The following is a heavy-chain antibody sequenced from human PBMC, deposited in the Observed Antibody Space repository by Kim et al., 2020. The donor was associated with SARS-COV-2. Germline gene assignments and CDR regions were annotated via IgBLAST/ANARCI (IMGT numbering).Heavy chain of an antibody. V-gene: IGHV4-4*02. J-gene: IGHJ6*02. Sequence: YISSFKVGVTITVDKSKNQFSLKLSSVTAADTAVYYCARSGRGFFNGMDVWGQGTTVTVSS. D-gene: IGHD3-10*01. CDR3: ARSGRGFFNGMDV.